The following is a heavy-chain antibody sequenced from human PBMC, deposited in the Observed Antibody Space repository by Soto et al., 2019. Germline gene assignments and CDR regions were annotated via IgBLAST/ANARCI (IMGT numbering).Heavy chain of an antibody. D-gene: IGHD5-18*01. CDR1: GGTFSSYA. J-gene: IGHJ4*02. V-gene: IGHV1-69*13. CDR3: ARVGPSYKFEYFDY. Sequence: ASVKVSCKASGGTFSSYAISWVRQAPGQGLEWMGGIIPIFGTANYAQKFQGRVTITADESTSTAYMELSSLRSEDTAVYYCARVGPSYKFEYFDYWGQGTLVTVSS. CDR2: IIPIFGTA.